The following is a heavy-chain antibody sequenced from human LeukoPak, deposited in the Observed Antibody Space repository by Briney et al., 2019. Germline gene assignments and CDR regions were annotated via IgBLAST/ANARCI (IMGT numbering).Heavy chain of an antibody. CDR3: ARDHRQYYDFWSGYCSGYNWFDP. Sequence: SETLSLTCTVSGGSISSYYWSWIRQPAGKGLEWIGRIYTSGSTNYNPSLKSRVTMSVDTSKNQFSLKLSSVTAADTAVYYCARDHRQYYDFWSGYCSGYNWFDPWGQGTLVTVSS. D-gene: IGHD3-3*01. J-gene: IGHJ5*02. CDR1: GGSISSYY. V-gene: IGHV4-4*07. CDR2: IYTSGST.